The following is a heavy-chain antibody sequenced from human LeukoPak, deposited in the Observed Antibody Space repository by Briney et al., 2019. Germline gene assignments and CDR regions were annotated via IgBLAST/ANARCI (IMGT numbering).Heavy chain of an antibody. J-gene: IGHJ4*02. D-gene: IGHD3-22*01. CDR2: INPNSGGT. Sequence: GASVKASCKASEYTFTGYYMHWVRQAPGQGLEWMGWINPNSGGTNYAQKFQGRVTMTRDTSISTAYMELSRLRSDDTAVYYCARDGEEYYYDSSGYYARYWGQGTLVTVSS. CDR1: EYTFTGYY. CDR3: ARDGEEYYYDSSGYYARY. V-gene: IGHV1-2*02.